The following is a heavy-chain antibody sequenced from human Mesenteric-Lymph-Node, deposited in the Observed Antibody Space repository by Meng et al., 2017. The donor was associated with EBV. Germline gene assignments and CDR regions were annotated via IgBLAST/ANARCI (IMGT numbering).Heavy chain of an antibody. J-gene: IGHJ2*01. V-gene: IGHV6-1*01. CDR3: ARGATSVFDL. CDR1: GDSVSSSSAA. Sequence: QVQLQQSGPGLVKPSXILSLTCVIPGDSVSSSSAAWTWIRQSPSRGLEWLGRTYYRSKWYNDYAVSVKSRITINPDTSKNQFSLQLNSVTPEDTAVYYCARGATSVFDLWGRGTLVTVSS. CDR2: TYYRSKWYN.